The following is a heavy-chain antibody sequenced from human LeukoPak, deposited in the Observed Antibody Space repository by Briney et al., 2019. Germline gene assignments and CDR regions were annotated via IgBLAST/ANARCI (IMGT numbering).Heavy chain of an antibody. J-gene: IGHJ4*02. D-gene: IGHD3-9*01. CDR1: GYSFTHYW. CDR3: GRVPGLTGDGAWVDY. CDR2: VYPGDSET. V-gene: IGHV5-51*01. Sequence: GESLKISCKGSGYSFTHYWIGWVRQVPGKGLEWMGSVYPGDSETFYGPAFQGQVTISADKSISIAYLQWSSLKASDTAIYYCGRVPGLTGDGAWVDYWGQGTLVSVTS.